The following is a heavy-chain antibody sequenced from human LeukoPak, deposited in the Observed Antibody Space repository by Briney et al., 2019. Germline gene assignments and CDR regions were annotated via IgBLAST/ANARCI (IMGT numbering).Heavy chain of an antibody. CDR1: GGSIGIYY. CDR3: VRDGPSWGLL. D-gene: IGHD7-27*01. CDR2: IFTTGGA. Sequence: SETLSLTCTVSGGSIGIYYWSLIRQPAGKGLEWIGRIFTTGGANYNPSLKSRVTMSLDTSQNLFSLKLNSVTAADTAVYYCVRDGPSWGLLWGQGALVTVSS. J-gene: IGHJ4*02. V-gene: IGHV4-4*07.